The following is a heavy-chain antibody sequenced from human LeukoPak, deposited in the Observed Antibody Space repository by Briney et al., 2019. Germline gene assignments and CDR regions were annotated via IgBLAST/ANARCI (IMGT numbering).Heavy chain of an antibody. Sequence: GGSLRLSCAASGFTFSSYSMNWVRQAPGKGLEWVSSICSSSSYIYYADSVKGRFTISRDNAKKSLYLQMNSLRAEDTAVYYFARDGKVYSSPTRYGMDVWWQETTVIVFS. CDR3: ARDGKVYSSPTRYGMDV. J-gene: IGHJ6*01. CDR1: GFTFSSYS. V-gene: IGHV3-21*01. CDR2: ICSSSSYI. D-gene: IGHD4-11*01.